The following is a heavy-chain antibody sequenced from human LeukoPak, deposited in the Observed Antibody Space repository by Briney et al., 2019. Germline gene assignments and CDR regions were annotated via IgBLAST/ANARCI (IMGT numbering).Heavy chain of an antibody. CDR3: AKSLDFWSGYYATLGYMDV. CDR2: ISGSGGST. V-gene: IGHV3-23*01. J-gene: IGHJ6*03. D-gene: IGHD3-3*01. Sequence: GGSLRLSCAASGFTFSSYAMSWVRQAPGKGLEWVSAISGSGGSTYYADSVKGRFTISRDNSKNTLYLQMNSLRAEDTAVYYCAKSLDFWSGYYATLGYMDVWGKGTTVTVSS. CDR1: GFTFSSYA.